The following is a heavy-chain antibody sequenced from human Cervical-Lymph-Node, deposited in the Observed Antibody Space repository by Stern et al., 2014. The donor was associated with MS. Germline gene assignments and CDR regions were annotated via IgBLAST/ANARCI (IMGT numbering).Heavy chain of an antibody. V-gene: IGHV4-61*01. J-gene: IGHJ2*01. Sequence: AQLQESGPGLVKPSETLSLTCTVSGGSVSSGSAYWSWIRQPPGKGLEWIGYIYASGSTTYNPSIQSRVTISADTSKTQFSLKVNSVTAADTAVYYCARELLGISMFRGAHPTSFCYFDLWGRGTLVTVSS. CDR1: GGSVSSGSAY. CDR3: ARELLGISMFRGAHPTSFCYFDL. CDR2: IYASGST. D-gene: IGHD3-10*01.